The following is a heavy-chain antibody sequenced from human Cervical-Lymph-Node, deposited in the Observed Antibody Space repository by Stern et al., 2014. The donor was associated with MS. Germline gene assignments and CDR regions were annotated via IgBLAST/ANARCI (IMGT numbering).Heavy chain of an antibody. CDR2: IFPRDSNT. CDR1: GYLFDDYW. CDR3: ARSPATPSGYDRFDY. Sequence: VQLVQSGAEVKKPGESLKISCEASGYLFDDYWIGWVRQMSGRGLELVAIIFPRDSNTRYSPSVQGQVTISADKSIRPAYLQWSSLKPPAPPMFYWARSPATPSGYDRFDYWGQGALVTVSS. V-gene: IGHV5-51*03. D-gene: IGHD5-12*01. J-gene: IGHJ4*02.